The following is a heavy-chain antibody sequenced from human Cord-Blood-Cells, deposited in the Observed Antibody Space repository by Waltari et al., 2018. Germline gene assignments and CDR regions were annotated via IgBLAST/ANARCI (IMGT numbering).Heavy chain of an antibody. CDR3: ARGASSGYYYYYYYGMDV. V-gene: IGHV4-34*01. CDR2: INHSGST. CDR1: GGSFRGYC. J-gene: IGHJ6*02. D-gene: IGHD3-22*01. Sequence: QVQLQQWGAGLLKPSETLSLTCAVYGGSFRGYCWSWLRQPPGKGLEWIGEINHSGSTNYNPSLKSRVTISVDTSKNQFSLKLSSVTAADTAVYYCARGASSGYYYYYYYGMDVWGQGTTVTVSS.